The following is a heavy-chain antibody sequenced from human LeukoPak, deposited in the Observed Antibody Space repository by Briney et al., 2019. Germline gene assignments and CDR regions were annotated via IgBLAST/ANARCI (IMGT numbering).Heavy chain of an antibody. D-gene: IGHD3-9*01. CDR1: GYSISSGYY. J-gene: IGHJ6*03. Sequence: SETLSLTCTVSGYSISSGYYWGWIRQPPGKGLEWIGSIYHSGNTYYNPSLKSRVTISVDTSKNQLSLKLSSVTATDTAVYYCARLNSNYDILTGYYGSVNYYYYYMDVWGKGTTVTISS. V-gene: IGHV4-38-2*02. CDR2: IYHSGNT. CDR3: ARLNSNYDILTGYYGSVNYYYYYMDV.